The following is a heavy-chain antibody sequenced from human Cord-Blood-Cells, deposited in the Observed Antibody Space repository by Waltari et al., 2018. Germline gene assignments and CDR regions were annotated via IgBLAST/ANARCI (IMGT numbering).Heavy chain of an antibody. Sequence: QLQLQGLVPGLVKPSETRSLTCTLAGGAISRSSCHWGWIRQPPGKGPVWIGSMYYGGSTDYNTSPKSPVTTCVGTGKNQFSRKLSCGTAGDGAVYYCARHQTAAGAIDYWGQEALVIVSA. CDR2: MYYGGST. CDR3: ARHQTAAGAIDY. CDR1: GGAISRSSCH. V-gene: IGHV4-39*01. D-gene: IGHD1-1*01. J-gene: IGHJ4*02.